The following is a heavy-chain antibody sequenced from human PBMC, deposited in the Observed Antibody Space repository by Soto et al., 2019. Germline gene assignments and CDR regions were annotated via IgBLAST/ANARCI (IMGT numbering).Heavy chain of an antibody. CDR3: AHSPSYTSGWSTGGLRFDY. Sequence: QVTLKESGPTLVKPTQTLTLTCTFSGVSLSTSEVGVGWIRQPPGKALEWLALIYWDDDKRYSPSLKSRLTITKDTSKNQVVLTMTNMDPVDTATYYCAHSPSYTSGWSTGGLRFDYWGQGTLVTVSS. CDR2: IYWDDDK. D-gene: IGHD6-19*01. V-gene: IGHV2-5*02. J-gene: IGHJ4*02. CDR1: GVSLSTSEVG.